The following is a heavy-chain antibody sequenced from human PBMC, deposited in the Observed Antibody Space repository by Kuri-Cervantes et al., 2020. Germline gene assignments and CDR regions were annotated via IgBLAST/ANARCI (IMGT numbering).Heavy chain of an antibody. D-gene: IGHD7-27*01. J-gene: IGHJ4*02. Sequence: SETLSLTCAVYGGSFSGYYWSWIRQPPGKGLEWIGEINHSGSTNYNPSLKGRVTISVDTSKNQFSLKLSFVTAADTAVYYCAREPNWGSGYWGQGTLVTVSS. CDR2: INHSGST. V-gene: IGHV4-34*01. CDR3: AREPNWGSGY. CDR1: GGSFSGYY.